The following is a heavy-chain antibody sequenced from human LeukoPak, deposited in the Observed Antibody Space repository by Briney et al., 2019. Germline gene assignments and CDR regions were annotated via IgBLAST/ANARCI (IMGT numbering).Heavy chain of an antibody. Sequence: PSETPSLTCTVSGGSISSYFWTWIRQPPGKGLEWIGYIYYSGSTNYNPSLKSRVTISVDTSKNQFSLKLSSVTAADTAVYYCAREYSSSWYDYYYYGMDVWGQGTTVTVSS. D-gene: IGHD6-13*01. CDR3: AREYSSSWYDYYYYGMDV. CDR1: GGSISSYF. J-gene: IGHJ6*02. V-gene: IGHV4-59*12. CDR2: IYYSGST.